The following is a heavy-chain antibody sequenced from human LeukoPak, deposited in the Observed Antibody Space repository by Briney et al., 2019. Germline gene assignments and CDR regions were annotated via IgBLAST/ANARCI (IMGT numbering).Heavy chain of an antibody. CDR2: IVVGSGYT. V-gene: IGHV1-58*02. CDR1: GFTFTSSA. Sequence: ASVKVSCKASGFTFTSSAMQWVRQARGPRLEWIGWIVVGSGYTNYPQKFQERVTITRDMSTSTAYMELSSLRSEDTAVYYCAAEDYYYGMDVWGQGTTVTVSS. J-gene: IGHJ6*01. CDR3: AAEDYYYGMDV.